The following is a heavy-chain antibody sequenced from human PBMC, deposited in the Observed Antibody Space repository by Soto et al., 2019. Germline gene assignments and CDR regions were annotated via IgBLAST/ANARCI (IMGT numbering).Heavy chain of an antibody. V-gene: IGHV4-30-4*01. J-gene: IGHJ1*01. D-gene: IGHD4-17*01. CDR3: ASYMTTVVTSGVQH. Sequence: SETLSLTCTVSGGSISSGDYYWSWIRQPPGKGLEWIGYIYYSGSTYYNPSLKSRVTISVDTSKNQFSLKLSSVTAADTTVYYCASYMTTVVTSGVQHWGQGTLVTVSS. CDR2: IYYSGST. CDR1: GGSISSGDYY.